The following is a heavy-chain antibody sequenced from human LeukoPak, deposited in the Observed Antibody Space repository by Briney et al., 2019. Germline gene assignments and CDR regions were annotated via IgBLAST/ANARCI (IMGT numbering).Heavy chain of an antibody. D-gene: IGHD3-10*01. V-gene: IGHV3-73*01. CDR3: TTIPPVWFGEYHFDY. Sequence: PGGSLKLSCAASGFTFSGSAMHWVRQASGKGLEWVGRIRSKANSYATAYAASVKGRFTISRDDSKNTAYLQMNSLKTEDTAVYYCTTIPPVWFGEYHFDYWGQGTLVIVSS. J-gene: IGHJ4*02. CDR1: GFTFSGSA. CDR2: IRSKANSYAT.